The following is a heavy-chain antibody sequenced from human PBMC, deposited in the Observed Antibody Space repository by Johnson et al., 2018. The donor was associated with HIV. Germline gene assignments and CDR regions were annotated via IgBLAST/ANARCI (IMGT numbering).Heavy chain of an antibody. V-gene: IGHV3-30-3*01. CDR1: GFTFSSYA. Sequence: QVQLVESGGGVVQPGRSLRLSCAASGFTFSSYAVQWVRQAPDKGLEWVAVISYDGSNKYYADSVKGRFTISRDNSKNTLYLQMNSLRAEDTAVYYCASPQACDYPQDDAFDIWGQGTMVTVSS. D-gene: IGHD4-17*01. CDR2: ISYDGSNK. CDR3: ASPQACDYPQDDAFDI. J-gene: IGHJ3*02.